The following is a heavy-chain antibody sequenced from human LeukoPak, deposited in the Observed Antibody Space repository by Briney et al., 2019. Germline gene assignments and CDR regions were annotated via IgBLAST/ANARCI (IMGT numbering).Heavy chain of an antibody. Sequence: GGSLRLSCAASGLTFSSYWMNWVRQAPGKGLEWVSAISGSGGSTYYADSVKGRFTISRDNSKNTLYLQMNSLRAEDTAVYYCAKDTSAGTEWYFDLWGRGTLVTVSS. CDR1: GLTFSSYW. D-gene: IGHD6-13*01. V-gene: IGHV3-23*01. J-gene: IGHJ2*01. CDR3: AKDTSAGTEWYFDL. CDR2: ISGSGGST.